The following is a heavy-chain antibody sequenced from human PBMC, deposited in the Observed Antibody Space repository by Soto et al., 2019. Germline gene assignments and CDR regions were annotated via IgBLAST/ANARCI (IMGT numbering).Heavy chain of an antibody. Sequence: GSLRLSCAASGFTFSSSWMHWVRQAPGKGLVWVSRVSGDGSSTNYADSVKGRFTISRDNSKNTLYLQMNSLRAEDTAVYYCAKDESIAAAAWGQGTLVTVSS. CDR1: GFTFSSSW. J-gene: IGHJ5*02. CDR2: VSGDGSST. CDR3: AKDESIAAAA. V-gene: IGHV3-74*01. D-gene: IGHD6-13*01.